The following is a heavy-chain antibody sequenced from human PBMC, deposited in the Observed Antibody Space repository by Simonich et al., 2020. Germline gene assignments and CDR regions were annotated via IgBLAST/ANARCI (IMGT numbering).Heavy chain of an antibody. CDR3: AGGVYCSSTSCSTYYYYGMDV. CDR2: ISSSSSYI. CDR1: GFTFSSYS. J-gene: IGHJ6*02. D-gene: IGHD2-2*01. Sequence: EVQLVESGGGLVKPGGSLRLSCAASGFTFSSYSMNWVRQAPGKGMEGVSSISSSSSYIYYADSVKGRFTISRDNAKNSLYLQMNSLRAEDTAVYYCAGGVYCSSTSCSTYYYYGMDVWGQGTTVTVSS. V-gene: IGHV3-21*01.